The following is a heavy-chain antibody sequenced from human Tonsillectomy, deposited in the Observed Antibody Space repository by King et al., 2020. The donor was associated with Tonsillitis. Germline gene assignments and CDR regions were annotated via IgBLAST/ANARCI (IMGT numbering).Heavy chain of an antibody. Sequence: VTLKESGPVLVKPTETLTLTCTVSGFLLSNARMGVSWIRQPPGKALEWLAHIFSTDEKSYSTSLKSRLTISKDTSKSQVVLTMTNLDPVDTATYYCAGMADLKRYYHDSGIYYYYGMDVWGQGTTVTVSS. CDR1: GFLLSNARMG. CDR2: IFSTDEK. CDR3: AGMADLKRYYHDSGIYYYYGMDV. V-gene: IGHV2-26*01. D-gene: IGHD3-10*01. J-gene: IGHJ6*02.